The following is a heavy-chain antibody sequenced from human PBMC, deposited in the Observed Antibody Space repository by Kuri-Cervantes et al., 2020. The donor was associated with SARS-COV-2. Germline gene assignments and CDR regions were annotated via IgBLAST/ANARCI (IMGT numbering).Heavy chain of an antibody. V-gene: IGHV1-2*04. CDR1: GYTFTEYY. J-gene: IGHJ3*02. Sequence: ASVKVSCKASGYTFTEYYMHWVRQAPGQGLEWMGWINPNSGGTNYAQEFQGWVTMTRDTSISTVYMELSRLRSDDTAVYYCARSTPFRQLVVISQGGAFDIRGQGTMVTVSS. CDR3: ARSTPFRQLVVISQGGAFDI. CDR2: INPNSGGT. D-gene: IGHD3-22*01.